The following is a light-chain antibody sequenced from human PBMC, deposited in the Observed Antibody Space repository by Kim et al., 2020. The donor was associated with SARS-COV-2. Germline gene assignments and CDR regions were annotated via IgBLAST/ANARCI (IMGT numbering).Light chain of an antibody. Sequence: VSQGQTARITCSGDTLPEKQTYWYQQKSGQAPLLVIYKDNERPSGIPGRFSGSSSGTTVTLTISGVQAEDDADYYCQSADGSGTYVFGTGTRSPS. J-gene: IGLJ1*01. CDR1: TLPEKQ. CDR3: QSADGSGTYV. CDR2: KDN. V-gene: IGLV3-25*03.